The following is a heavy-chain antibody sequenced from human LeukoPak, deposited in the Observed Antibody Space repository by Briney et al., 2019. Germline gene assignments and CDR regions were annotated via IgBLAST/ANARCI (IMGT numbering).Heavy chain of an antibody. V-gene: IGHV1-2*02. J-gene: IGHJ5*02. D-gene: IGHD3-22*01. Sequence: ASVKVSCKSSGYTFTGYYMHWVRQAPGQGLEWMGWINPNSGGTNYAQRVQGRVTMTRDTSISTAYMELSRLRSDDTAVYYCGRQYYDSSGSWFDPWGQGTLVTASS. CDR1: GYTFTGYY. CDR3: GRQYYDSSGSWFDP. CDR2: INPNSGGT.